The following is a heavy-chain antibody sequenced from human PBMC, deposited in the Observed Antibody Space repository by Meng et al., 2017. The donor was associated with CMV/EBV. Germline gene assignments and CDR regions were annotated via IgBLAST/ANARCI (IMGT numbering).Heavy chain of an antibody. CDR3: ARPLTGYYQSGMDV. CDR2: IYYSGST. V-gene: IGHV4-39*01. D-gene: IGHD3-9*01. CDR1: GGSISSSSYY. J-gene: IGHJ6*02. Sequence: SETLSLTCTVSGGSISSSSYYWGWIRQPPGKGLEWIGSIYYSGSTYYNPSLKSRVTISVDTSKNQFSLKLSSVTAADTAVYYCARPLTGYYQSGMDVWGQGTTVTVSS.